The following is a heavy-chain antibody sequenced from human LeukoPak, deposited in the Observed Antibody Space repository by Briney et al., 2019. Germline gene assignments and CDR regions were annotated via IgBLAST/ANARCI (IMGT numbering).Heavy chain of an antibody. Sequence: GGSLRLSYAASGFTFSSYSMNWVRQAPGKGLEWVSSISSSSSYIYYADSVKGRFTISRDNAKNTLYLQMNSLRAEDTAVYYCARGGYCSSTSCYWFDYWGQGTLVTVSS. V-gene: IGHV3-21*01. J-gene: IGHJ4*02. D-gene: IGHD2-2*01. CDR3: ARGGYCSSTSCYWFDY. CDR2: ISSSSSYI. CDR1: GFTFSSYS.